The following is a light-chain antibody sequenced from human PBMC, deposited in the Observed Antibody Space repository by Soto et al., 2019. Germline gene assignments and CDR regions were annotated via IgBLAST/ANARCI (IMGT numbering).Light chain of an antibody. V-gene: IGKV1-9*01. CDR2: AAS. Sequence: DIQLTQSPSFLSASVGDRVTITCRASQGISSYLAWYQQKPGKAPKLLIYAASTLQSGVPSRFSGIGSGTEFTLTISSLQPEDFATDYCQQLNSYPLTFGPGTKVDIK. CDR1: QGISSY. J-gene: IGKJ3*01. CDR3: QQLNSYPLT.